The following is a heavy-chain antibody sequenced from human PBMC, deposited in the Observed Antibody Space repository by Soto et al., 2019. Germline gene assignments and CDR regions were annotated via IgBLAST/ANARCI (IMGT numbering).Heavy chain of an antibody. Sequence: SETLSLTCTVSGGSISSYYWSWIRQPPGKGLEWIGYIYYSGSTNYNPSLKSRVTISVDTSKNQFSLKLSSVTAADTAVYYCARSRDILTGYYRSYYFDYWGQGTLVTVSS. J-gene: IGHJ4*02. V-gene: IGHV4-59*01. CDR3: ARSRDILTGYYRSYYFDY. D-gene: IGHD3-9*01. CDR1: GGSISSYY. CDR2: IYYSGST.